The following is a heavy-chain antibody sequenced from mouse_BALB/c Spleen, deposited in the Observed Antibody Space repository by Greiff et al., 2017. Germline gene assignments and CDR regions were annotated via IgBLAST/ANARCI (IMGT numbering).Heavy chain of an antibody. J-gene: IGHJ4*01. CDR1: GYSITSGYS. CDR2: IHYSGST. V-gene: IGHV3-1*02. Sequence: DVKLQESGPDLVKPSQSLSLTCTVTGYSITSGYSWHWIRQFPGNKLEWMGYIHYSGSTNYNPSLKSRISITRDTSKNQFFLQLNSVTTEDTATYYCARYVITTAPYYAMDYWGQGTSVTVSS. CDR3: ARYVITTAPYYAMDY. D-gene: IGHD2-4*01.